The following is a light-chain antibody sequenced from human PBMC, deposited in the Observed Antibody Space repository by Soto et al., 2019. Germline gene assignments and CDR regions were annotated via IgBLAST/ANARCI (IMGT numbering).Light chain of an antibody. Sequence: EIVLTQSPGTLSLSPGERATLSCRASQSVSSRYLVWYQQEPGQAPRLLIYSASSRATGIPDRFSGSGSGTDFTLTISRLEPEDFAVYYGQQYGNSPYTFGQGTKLEIK. V-gene: IGKV3-20*01. CDR3: QQYGNSPYT. J-gene: IGKJ2*01. CDR1: QSVSSRY. CDR2: SAS.